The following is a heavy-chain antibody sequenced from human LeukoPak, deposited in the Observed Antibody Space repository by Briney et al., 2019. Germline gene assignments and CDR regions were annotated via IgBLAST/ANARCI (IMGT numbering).Heavy chain of an antibody. J-gene: IGHJ3*02. Sequence: ASVKVCCKASGYTFTSYDINWVRQATGQGLEWMGWMNPNSGNTGYAQKFQGRVTMTRNTSISTAYMELSSLRSEDTAVYYCARWHMVITTGFGAFDIWGQGTMVTVSS. CDR1: GYTFTSYD. CDR2: MNPNSGNT. D-gene: IGHD3-22*01. V-gene: IGHV1-8*01. CDR3: ARWHMVITTGFGAFDI.